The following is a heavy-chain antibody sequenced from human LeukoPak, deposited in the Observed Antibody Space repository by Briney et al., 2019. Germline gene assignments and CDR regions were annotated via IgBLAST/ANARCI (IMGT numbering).Heavy chain of an antibody. J-gene: IGHJ4*02. V-gene: IGHV4-34*01. Sequence: SETLSLTCAVYGGSFSGYYWSWVRQPPGKGLEWIGEINHSGSTNYNPSLKSRVTISVDTSKNQFSLKLSSVTAADTAVYYCARFLGFGELFPSLFDYWGQGTLVTVSS. CDR3: ARFLGFGELFPSLFDY. CDR2: INHSGST. CDR1: GGSFSGYY. D-gene: IGHD3-10*01.